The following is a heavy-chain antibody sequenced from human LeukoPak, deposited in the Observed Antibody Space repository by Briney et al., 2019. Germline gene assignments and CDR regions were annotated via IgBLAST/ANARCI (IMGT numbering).Heavy chain of an antibody. CDR1: GGSISSSSYY. CDR3: ARLSRSFAVWLPFDY. V-gene: IGHV4-39*01. J-gene: IGHJ4*02. D-gene: IGHD5-18*01. CDR2: IYYSGST. Sequence: SETLSLACTVSGGSISSSSYYWGWIRQPPGKGLEWIGSIYYSGSTYYNPSLKSRVTISVDTSKNQFSLKLSSVTAADTAVYYCARLSRSFAVWLPFDYWGQGTLVTVSS.